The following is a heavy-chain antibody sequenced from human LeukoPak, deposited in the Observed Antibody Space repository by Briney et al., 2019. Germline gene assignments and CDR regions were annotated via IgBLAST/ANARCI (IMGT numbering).Heavy chain of an antibody. D-gene: IGHD6-6*01. V-gene: IGHV3-48*03. CDR3: ARDYQGSSPYYFDY. J-gene: IGHJ4*02. CDR1: GFTFSSYE. Sequence: PGGSLRLSCAASGFTFSSYEMNCVRQAPGKGLEWVSYISSSGSTIYYADSVKGRFTISRDNAKNSLYLQMNSLRAEDTAVYYCARDYQGSSPYYFDYWGQGTLVTVSS. CDR2: ISSSGSTI.